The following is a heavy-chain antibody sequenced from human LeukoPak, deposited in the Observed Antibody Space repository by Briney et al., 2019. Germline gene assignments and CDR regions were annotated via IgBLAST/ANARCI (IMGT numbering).Heavy chain of an antibody. D-gene: IGHD3-22*01. CDR3: ARTPIYYFDNSGYYN. CDR2: IYTSGST. J-gene: IGHJ4*02. V-gene: IGHV4-4*07. Sequence: SETLSLTCTVSGGSISSYYWSWIRQPAGKGLEWIGRIYTSGSTNYNPSLKSRVTMSVDTSKKQFSLRLSSVTAADTAVYYCARTPIYYFDNSGYYNWGQGTLVTVSS. CDR1: GGSISSYY.